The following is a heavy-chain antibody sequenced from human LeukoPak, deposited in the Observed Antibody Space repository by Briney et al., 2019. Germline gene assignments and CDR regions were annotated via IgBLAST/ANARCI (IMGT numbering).Heavy chain of an antibody. J-gene: IGHJ4*02. CDR1: GFTFSSYA. Sequence: PGGSLRLSCAASGFTFSSYAMGWVRQAPGKGLEWVSAISGSGGSTYYADSVKGRFTISRDNSKNTLYLQMNSLRAEDTAVYYCAKDEYYGSGSYYNAYYFDYWGQGTLVTVSS. D-gene: IGHD3-10*01. CDR2: ISGSGGST. CDR3: AKDEYYGSGSYYNAYYFDY. V-gene: IGHV3-23*01.